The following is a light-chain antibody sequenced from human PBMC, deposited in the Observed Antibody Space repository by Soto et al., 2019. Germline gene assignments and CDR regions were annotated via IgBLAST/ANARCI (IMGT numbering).Light chain of an antibody. CDR3: GSWDSSLSAYV. J-gene: IGLJ1*01. CDR2: DDN. Sequence: QSVLTQPPSVSAAPGQKVTISCSGSSSNIGGNSVSWYQQLPGTAPKLLIYDDNKRPSGIPDRFSGSKSGTSATLGITGFQTGDEADYYCGSWDSSLSAYVFGTGNKVTDL. V-gene: IGLV1-51*01. CDR1: SSNIGGNS.